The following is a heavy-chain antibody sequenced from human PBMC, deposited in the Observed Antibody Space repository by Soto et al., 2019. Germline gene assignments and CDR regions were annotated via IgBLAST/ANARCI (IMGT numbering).Heavy chain of an antibody. Sequence: SETMSLTSIVSGGSISSSRYYWGWIRRPPGKGLEWIGSIYYSGSTYYNPSLKSRVTISVDTSKNQFSLKLSSVTAADTAVFYCARHRARNWFDPWGQGTLVTVSS. J-gene: IGHJ5*02. CDR1: GGSISSSRYY. D-gene: IGHD6-6*01. CDR3: ARHRARNWFDP. V-gene: IGHV4-39*01. CDR2: IYYSGST.